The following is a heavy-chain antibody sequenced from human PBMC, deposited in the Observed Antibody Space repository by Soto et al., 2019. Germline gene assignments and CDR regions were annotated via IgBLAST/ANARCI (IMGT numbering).Heavy chain of an antibody. D-gene: IGHD3-3*01. CDR2: IYCSGST. CDR1: GGSISSGAYY. CDR3: ARDNNYDFWSGCFDP. Sequence: SETLSLTCTVSGGSISSGAYYWNWIRQHPGKGLEWIGYIYCSGSTYYNPSLKSRVTISVDTSKNQFSLKLSSVTAADTAVYYCARDNNYDFWSGCFDPWGQGTLVTVSS. V-gene: IGHV4-31*03. J-gene: IGHJ5*02.